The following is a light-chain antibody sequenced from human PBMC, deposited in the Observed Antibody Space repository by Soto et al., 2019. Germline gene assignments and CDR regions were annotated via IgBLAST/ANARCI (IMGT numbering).Light chain of an antibody. Sequence: DSHMTQSTASLSASIGDRVTITCRANQAIGVYLAWFQQQPGKVPKLLFYAASALQSGVPSRFSGSGSGTDFTLTISSLQPEDIATYYCQKYNSAPLAFGGGTKVDIK. CDR1: QAIGVY. V-gene: IGKV1-27*01. CDR2: AAS. CDR3: QKYNSAPLA. J-gene: IGKJ4*01.